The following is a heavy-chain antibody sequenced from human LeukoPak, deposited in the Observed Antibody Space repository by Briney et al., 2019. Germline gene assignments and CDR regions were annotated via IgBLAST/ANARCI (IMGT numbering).Heavy chain of an antibody. V-gene: IGHV4-59*01. J-gene: IGHJ4*02. D-gene: IGHD6-13*01. Sequence: SETLSLTCTVSGGSISSYYWSWIRQPPGKGLEWIGFIYNSGSTNYNPSLKSRVTMPVDTSKNQFSLKLSPVTAADTAVYYCARGFSGSWYFDYWGQGTLVTVSS. CDR3: ARGFSGSWYFDY. CDR1: GGSISSYY. CDR2: IYNSGST.